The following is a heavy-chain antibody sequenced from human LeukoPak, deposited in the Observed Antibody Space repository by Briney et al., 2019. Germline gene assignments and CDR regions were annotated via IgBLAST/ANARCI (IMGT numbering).Heavy chain of an antibody. V-gene: IGHV1-46*01. J-gene: IGHJ4*02. CDR3: ARDRAYCSGGSCYWFDY. CDR1: GYTFTSYY. Sequence: ASVKVSCKASGYTFTSYYMHWARQAPGQGLEWMGIINPSGGSTSYAQKFQGRVTMTRDTSTSTVYMELSSLRSAHTAVYYCARDRAYCSGGSCYWFDYWGQGTLVTVSS. CDR2: INPSGGST. D-gene: IGHD2-15*01.